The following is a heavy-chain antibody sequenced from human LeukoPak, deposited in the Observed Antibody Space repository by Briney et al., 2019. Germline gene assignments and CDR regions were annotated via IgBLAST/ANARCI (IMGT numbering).Heavy chain of an antibody. CDR2: IRSKAYGGTT. D-gene: IGHD3-16*02. V-gene: IGHV3-49*04. CDR1: GFTFGDYA. CDR3: TRGSDVTFGGVIVI. Sequence: SGGSLRLSCTASGFTFGDYAMSWVRQAPGKGLEWVGFIRSKAYGGTTEYAASVKGRFTISRYDSKSIAYLQMNSLKTEDTAVYYCTRGSDVTFGGVIVIWGQGTLVTVSS. J-gene: IGHJ4*02.